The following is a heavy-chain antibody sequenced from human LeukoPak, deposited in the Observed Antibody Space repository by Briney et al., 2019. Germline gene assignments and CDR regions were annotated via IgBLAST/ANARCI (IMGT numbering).Heavy chain of an antibody. CDR1: GFTFSNFA. CDR2: ISGSDGST. V-gene: IGHV3-23*01. CDR3: AKVGHSGSGSYGD. Sequence: HAGGSLRLSCAASGFTFSNFAMSWVRQAPGKGLEWVSAISGSDGSTYYADSVKGRFTISRDNSKNSLYLQMNSLRAEDTAVYYCAKVGHSGSGSYGDWGQGTLVTVSS. J-gene: IGHJ4*02. D-gene: IGHD3-10*01.